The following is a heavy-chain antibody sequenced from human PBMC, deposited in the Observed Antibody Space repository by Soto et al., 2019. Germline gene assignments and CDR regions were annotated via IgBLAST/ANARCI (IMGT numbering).Heavy chain of an antibody. J-gene: IGHJ4*02. D-gene: IGHD3-3*01. V-gene: IGHV1-69*13. Sequence: SVKVSCKASGGTFSSYAISWVRQAPGQGLEWMGGIIPIFGTANYAQKFQGRVTITADESTSTAFMELDTAVYYCARARAERERSYDFWSGSFDYWGQGSLVTVSS. CDR1: GGTFSSYA. CDR2: IIPIFGTA. CDR3: ARARAERERSYDFWSGSFDY.